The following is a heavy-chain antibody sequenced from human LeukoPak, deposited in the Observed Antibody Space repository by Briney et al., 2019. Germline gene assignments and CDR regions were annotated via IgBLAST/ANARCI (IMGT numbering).Heavy chain of an antibody. D-gene: IGHD6-13*01. CDR1: GGSISSSSYY. Sequence: KSSETLSLTCTVSGGSISSSSYYWGWIRQHPGKGLEWIGSIYYSGTTYYNPSLKSRVTMSVDTSNNQFSLKLSSVTAADTSMYYCVTSYGSSWLRFDYWGQGTLVTVSS. J-gene: IGHJ4*02. CDR3: VTSYGSSWLRFDY. V-gene: IGHV4-39*01. CDR2: IYYSGTT.